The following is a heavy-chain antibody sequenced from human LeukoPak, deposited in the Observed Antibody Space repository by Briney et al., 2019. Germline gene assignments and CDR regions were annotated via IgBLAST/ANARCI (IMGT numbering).Heavy chain of an antibody. CDR3: ARSLWFGDLSHFDY. D-gene: IGHD3-10*01. Sequence: SGPTLVKPTQTLTLTCSFSGFSLSTSEVAVGWIRQPPGKALEWLALIYWNDDKRYRPSLQSRLTLTKDTSKNKVVLTMTNMNPVDTATYYCARSLWFGDLSHFDYWGQGTVVTVSS. CDR1: GFSLSTSEVA. CDR2: IYWNDDK. J-gene: IGHJ4*02. V-gene: IGHV2-5*01.